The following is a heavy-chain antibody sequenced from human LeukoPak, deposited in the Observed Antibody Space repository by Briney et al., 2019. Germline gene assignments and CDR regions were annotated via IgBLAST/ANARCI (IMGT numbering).Heavy chain of an antibody. Sequence: KPSETLSLTCTVSGGSISSYYWSWIRQPPGKGLEWIGYIYYSGSTNYNPSLKSRVTISVDTSKNQFSLKLSSVTAADTAVYYCARGYYDSSGYYWFDPWGQGTLVTVSS. CDR2: IYYSGST. CDR1: GGSISSYY. CDR3: ARGYYDSSGYYWFDP. J-gene: IGHJ5*02. D-gene: IGHD3-22*01. V-gene: IGHV4-59*01.